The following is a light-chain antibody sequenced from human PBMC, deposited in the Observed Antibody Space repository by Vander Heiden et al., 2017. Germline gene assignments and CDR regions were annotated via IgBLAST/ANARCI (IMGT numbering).Light chain of an antibody. CDR2: AAS. Sequence: DIQMTQSPSSLSASVGDRVTITCRASQNISTYLNWYQQKPGKAPKLLIYAASSLQSGVPSRFSGSGSGTDFTLTISRLQPEDFATYCCQQSDSALYTFGQGTKLEIK. CDR3: QQSDSALYT. V-gene: IGKV1-39*01. CDR1: QNISTY. J-gene: IGKJ2*01.